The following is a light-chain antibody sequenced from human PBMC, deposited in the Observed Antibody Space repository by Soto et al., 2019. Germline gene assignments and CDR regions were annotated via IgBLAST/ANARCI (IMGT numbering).Light chain of an antibody. CDR3: SSYTITTTLVL. J-gene: IGLJ3*02. Sequence: QSALTQPASVSGSPGQSITISCTGTRSDIGGYNYVSWYQQHPGKAPKLIIYEVTNRPSGVSNRFSGSKSGNTASLTISGLQAEDEAAYYCSSYTITTTLVLFGGGTQLTVL. V-gene: IGLV2-14*01. CDR1: RSDIGGYNY. CDR2: EVT.